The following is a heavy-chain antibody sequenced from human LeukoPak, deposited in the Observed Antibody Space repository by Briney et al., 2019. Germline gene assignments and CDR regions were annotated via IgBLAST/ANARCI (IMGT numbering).Heavy chain of an antibody. CDR1: GGSISSYY. Sequence: SETLSLTCTVSGGSISSYYWSWIRQPPGKGLEWIGYIYYSGSTNYNPSLKSRVTISVDTSKNQFSLKLSSVTAADTAVYYCARHVGAAARTYNWFDPWGQGTLVTVSS. V-gene: IGHV4-59*08. CDR2: IYYSGST. D-gene: IGHD6-13*01. CDR3: ARHVGAAARTYNWFDP. J-gene: IGHJ5*02.